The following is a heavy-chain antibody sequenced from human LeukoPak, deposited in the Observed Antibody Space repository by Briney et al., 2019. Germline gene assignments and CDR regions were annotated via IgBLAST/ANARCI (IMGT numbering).Heavy chain of an antibody. D-gene: IGHD3-3*01. CDR3: ARVSGLDFWSGYAPPMYYYYGMDV. V-gene: IGHV1-2*02. CDR2: INPNSGGT. J-gene: IGHJ6*02. Sequence: GASVKVSCKASGYTFTDYYMHWVRQAPGQGLEWMGWINPNSGGTNYAQKFQGRVTMTTDTSASTAYMELRSLRSDDTAVYYCARVSGLDFWSGYAPPMYYYYGMDVWGQGTTVTVSS. CDR1: GYTFTDYY.